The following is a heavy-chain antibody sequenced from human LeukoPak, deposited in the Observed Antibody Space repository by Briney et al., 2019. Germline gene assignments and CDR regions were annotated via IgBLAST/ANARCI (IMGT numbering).Heavy chain of an antibody. Sequence: SETLSLTCSVSGFSITTGYYWAWIRQPPGKGLEWIGTIFRIGSSYFNPSLKSRVTISVDTSKNQFSLKLSSVTAADTAVYYCAGTNCGGDCFDSPYYFDYWGQGTLVTVSS. D-gene: IGHD2-21*02. CDR2: IFRIGSS. V-gene: IGHV4-38-2*02. CDR3: AGTNCGGDCFDSPYYFDY. CDR1: GFSITTGYY. J-gene: IGHJ4*02.